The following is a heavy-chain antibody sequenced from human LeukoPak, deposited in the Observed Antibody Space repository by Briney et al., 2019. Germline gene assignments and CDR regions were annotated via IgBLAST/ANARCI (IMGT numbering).Heavy chain of an antibody. CDR3: ARGAWISSGVIAGNAFDI. J-gene: IGHJ3*02. Sequence: GASVKVSCKASGYTFTSYDINWVRQAPGQGLEWMGWMNPNSGNTGYTQKFQGRVTMTRNTSISTAYMELSSLRSEDTAVYYCARGAWISSGVIAGNAFDIWGQGTMVTVSS. V-gene: IGHV1-8*01. D-gene: IGHD5-12*01. CDR1: GYTFTSYD. CDR2: MNPNSGNT.